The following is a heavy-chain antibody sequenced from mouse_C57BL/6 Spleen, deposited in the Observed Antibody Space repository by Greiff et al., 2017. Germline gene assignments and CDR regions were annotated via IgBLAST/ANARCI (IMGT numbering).Heavy chain of an antibody. CDR2: IYPGSGNT. J-gene: IGHJ3*01. D-gene: IGHD2-2*01. V-gene: IGHV1-76*01. CDR3: ARAYGYDWFAY. Sequence: QVQLQQSGAELVRPGASVKLSCKASGYTFTDYYINWVKQRPGQGLEWIARIYPGSGNTYYNEKFKGKATLTAEKSSSTAYMQLSSLTSEDSAVYFCARAYGYDWFAYWGQGTLVTVSA. CDR1: GYTFTDYY.